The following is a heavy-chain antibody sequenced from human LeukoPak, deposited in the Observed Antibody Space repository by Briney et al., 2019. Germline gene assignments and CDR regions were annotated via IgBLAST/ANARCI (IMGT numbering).Heavy chain of an antibody. D-gene: IGHD4/OR15-4a*01. Sequence: PSETLSLTCTVSGGSISTYYWSWIRQPPGKGLEWIGYIYNRGSTNYNPYIKSRVTISVDTSKNQFSLKLSSVTAADTAVYYCARDSSSYGVYFYGMDVWGQGTTVTVSS. CDR2: IYNRGST. V-gene: IGHV4-59*01. CDR3: ARDSSSYGVYFYGMDV. CDR1: GGSISTYY. J-gene: IGHJ6*02.